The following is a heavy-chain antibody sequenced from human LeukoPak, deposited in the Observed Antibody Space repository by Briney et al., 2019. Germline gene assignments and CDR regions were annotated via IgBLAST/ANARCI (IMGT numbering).Heavy chain of an antibody. V-gene: IGHV1-69*13. Sequence: SVKVSCKASGGTFSSYAISWVRQAPGQGLEWMGGIIPIFGTANYAQKFQGRVTITADESTSTAYMELSSLRSEDTAVYYCARDSQYYDSSGYYYDWFDPRGQGTLVTVSS. CDR1: GGTFSSYA. CDR3: ARDSQYYDSSGYYYDWFDP. J-gene: IGHJ5*02. CDR2: IIPIFGTA. D-gene: IGHD3-22*01.